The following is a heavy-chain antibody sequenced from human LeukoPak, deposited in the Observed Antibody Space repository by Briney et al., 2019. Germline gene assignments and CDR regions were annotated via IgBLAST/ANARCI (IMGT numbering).Heavy chain of an antibody. J-gene: IGHJ4*02. Sequence: ASVKVSCKASGGTLSSYAISWVRQAPGQGLEWMGGIIPIFGTANYAQKFQGRVTITADKSTSTAYMELSSLRSEDTAVYYCARDRDTAMVFDYWGQGTLVTVSS. V-gene: IGHV1-69*06. D-gene: IGHD5-18*01. CDR3: ARDRDTAMVFDY. CDR2: IIPIFGTA. CDR1: GGTLSSYA.